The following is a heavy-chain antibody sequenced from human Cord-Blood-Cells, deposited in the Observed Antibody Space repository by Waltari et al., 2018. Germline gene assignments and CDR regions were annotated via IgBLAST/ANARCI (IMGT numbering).Heavy chain of an antibody. CDR2: INHSGST. Sequence: GSFSGYYWSWIRQPPGKGLEWIGEINHSGSTNYNPSLKSRVTISVDTSKNQFSLKLSSVTAADTAVYYCASGVPASYYYDSSGSFDYWGQGTLVTVSS. J-gene: IGHJ4*02. D-gene: IGHD3-22*01. CDR1: GSFSGYY. CDR3: ASGVPASYYYDSSGSFDY. V-gene: IGHV4-34*01.